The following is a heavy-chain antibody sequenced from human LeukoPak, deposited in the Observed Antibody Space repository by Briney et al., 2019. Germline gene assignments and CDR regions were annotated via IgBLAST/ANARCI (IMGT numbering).Heavy chain of an antibody. V-gene: IGHV3-74*01. Sequence: GGSLRLSCVASGFTFSRYWMHWVRHAPGKGLVWVSRINSDGRSTNYADSVKGRFSISRDNAENTLYLQMNSLRAEDTAIYYCATYRQVLLPFESWGQGTLVTVSS. CDR3: ATYRQVLLPFES. D-gene: IGHD2-8*02. J-gene: IGHJ4*02. CDR1: GFTFSRYW. CDR2: INSDGRST.